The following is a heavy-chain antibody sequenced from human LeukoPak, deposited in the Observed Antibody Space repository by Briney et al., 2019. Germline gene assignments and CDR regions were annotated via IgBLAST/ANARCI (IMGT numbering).Heavy chain of an antibody. CDR1: GFTFSTYW. D-gene: IGHD2-2*01. CDR2: IKEDGSEK. CDR3: ARHHIFCTSATCYFDY. Sequence: GGSLRLSCATSGFTFSTYWMTWVRQAPGKGLEWVANIKEDGSEKFYVDSVKGRFTISRDSAKNSLHLQMDSLSAEDTAVYYCARHHIFCTSATCYFDYWGQGTLVTVSS. V-gene: IGHV3-7*03. J-gene: IGHJ4*02.